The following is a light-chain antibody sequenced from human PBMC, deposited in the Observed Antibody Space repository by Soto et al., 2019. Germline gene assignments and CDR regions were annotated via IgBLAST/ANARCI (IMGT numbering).Light chain of an antibody. CDR3: SSYTSSSTLV. Sequence: QSVLTQPASLSGSPGQSITISCTGASNDVGGYNFVSWYQHHPGKAPKLIICDVSNRPSGVSNRFSGSKSGNTASLTISGLQAEDEADYYCSSYTSSSTLVFGTGTKVTVL. V-gene: IGLV2-14*03. CDR1: SNDVGGYNF. J-gene: IGLJ1*01. CDR2: DVS.